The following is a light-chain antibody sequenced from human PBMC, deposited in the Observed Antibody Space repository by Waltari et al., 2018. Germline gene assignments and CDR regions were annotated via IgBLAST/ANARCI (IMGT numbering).Light chain of an antibody. Sequence: QSALTQPASVSGSPGQSITISCTATSSIVGCYNYVSWYQHHPGKAPKLMFYDVTKRPSGVSNRFSGSKSGNAAYLTISGLQAEDEADYNCSSYTSSSTGVYGGGTKLTVL. V-gene: IGLV2-14*03. CDR3: SSYTSSSTGV. CDR1: SSIVGCYNY. CDR2: DVT. J-gene: IGLJ3*02.